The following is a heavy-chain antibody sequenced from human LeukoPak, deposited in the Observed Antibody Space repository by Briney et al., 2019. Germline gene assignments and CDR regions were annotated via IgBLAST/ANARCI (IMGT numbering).Heavy chain of an antibody. CDR1: GGSISSSNW. Sequence: SETLSLTCAVSGGSISSSNWWSWVRQPPGKGLEWIGEIYHSGSTNYNPSLKSRVTISVDRSKNQFSLKLSSVTAADTAVYYCARAQIRYFDWLLTGPFDYWGQGTLVTVSS. CDR2: IYHSGST. D-gene: IGHD3-9*01. CDR3: ARAQIRYFDWLLTGPFDY. V-gene: IGHV4-4*02. J-gene: IGHJ4*02.